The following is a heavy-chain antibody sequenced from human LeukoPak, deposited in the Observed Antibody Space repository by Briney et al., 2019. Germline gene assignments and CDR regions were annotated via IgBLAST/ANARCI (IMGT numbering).Heavy chain of an antibody. CDR1: GYTFTDYH. CDR2: INPNGGGT. J-gene: IGHJ4*02. Sequence: GASVKVSCKASGYTFTDYHIHWVRQAPGQGLEWMGWINPNGGGTNYAGKFQGRVTMTSDTSISTAYMDLSRLRSDDTAVYYCARRYTDSSEGFDSWGQGTLVTVSS. CDR3: ARRYTDSSEGFDS. V-gene: IGHV1-2*02. D-gene: IGHD6-6*01.